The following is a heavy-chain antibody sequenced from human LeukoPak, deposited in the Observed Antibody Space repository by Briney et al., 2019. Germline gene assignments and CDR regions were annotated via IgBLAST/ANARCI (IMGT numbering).Heavy chain of an antibody. D-gene: IGHD2-15*01. CDR1: GFTVSDYY. CDR2: ISSGSSYT. Sequence: GGSLRLSCAASGFTVSDYYMSWIRQAPGKGLEWVSYISSGSSYTNYADSVKGRFTISRDNAKNSLYLQLNSLRAEDTAVYYCARGGYCSGGYCASTEAFDIWGQGTMVTVSS. J-gene: IGHJ3*02. V-gene: IGHV3-11*03. CDR3: ARGGYCSGGYCASTEAFDI.